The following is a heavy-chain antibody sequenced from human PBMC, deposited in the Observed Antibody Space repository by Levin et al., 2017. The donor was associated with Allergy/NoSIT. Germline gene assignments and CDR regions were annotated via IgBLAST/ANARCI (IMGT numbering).Heavy chain of an antibody. Sequence: GGSLRLSCAASGFTFSSYGMHWVRQAPGKGLEWVAVISYDGSNKYYADSVKGRFTISRDNSKNTLYLQMNSLRAEDTAVYYCAKGVQRRATNPIDYWGQGTLVTVSS. CDR3: AKGVQRRATNPIDY. J-gene: IGHJ4*02. D-gene: IGHD5-12*01. V-gene: IGHV3-30*18. CDR1: GFTFSSYG. CDR2: ISYDGSNK.